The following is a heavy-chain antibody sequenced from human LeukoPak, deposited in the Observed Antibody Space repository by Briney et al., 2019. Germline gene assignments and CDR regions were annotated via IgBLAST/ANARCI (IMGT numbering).Heavy chain of an antibody. CDR3: ARAYCSSTSCYTYNWFDP. CDR1: GASISSGGYY. V-gene: IGHV4-31*03. D-gene: IGHD2-2*02. CDR2: IYYSGST. J-gene: IGHJ5*02. Sequence: PSETLSLTCTVSGASISSGGYYWSWIRQHPGKGLEWIGYIYYSGSTYYNPSLKSRVTISVDTSKNQFSLKLSSVTPADTAVYYCARAYCSSTSCYTYNWFDPWGQGTLVTVSS.